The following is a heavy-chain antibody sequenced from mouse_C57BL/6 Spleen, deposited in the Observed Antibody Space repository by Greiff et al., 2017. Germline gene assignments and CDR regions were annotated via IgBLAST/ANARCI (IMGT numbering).Heavy chain of an antibody. V-gene: IGHV1-9*01. CDR3: ARRALYGSSLAWFAY. D-gene: IGHD1-1*01. J-gene: IGHJ3*01. CDR1: GYTFTGYW. Sequence: VQLQQSGAELMKPGASVKLSCKATGYTFTGYWIEWVKKRPGNGLEWIGEILPGSGSTNYNEKFKGKATFTADTSSNTSYMQLSSLTTEYSAIYYCARRALYGSSLAWFAYWGQGTLVTVSA. CDR2: ILPGSGST.